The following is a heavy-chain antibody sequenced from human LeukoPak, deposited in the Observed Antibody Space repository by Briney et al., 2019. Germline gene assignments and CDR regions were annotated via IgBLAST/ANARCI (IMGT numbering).Heavy chain of an antibody. Sequence: GGSLRLSCSASGFTFSTYARHWVRQAPGKGLEYVSAISSNGGSTYYADSVKGRFTISRDNSKNTLYLQMSSLRAEDTAVYYCVKDQNYYGWFDPWGQGTLVTVSS. CDR1: GFTFSTYA. V-gene: IGHV3-64D*06. D-gene: IGHD3-10*01. CDR3: VKDQNYYGWFDP. CDR2: ISSNGGST. J-gene: IGHJ5*02.